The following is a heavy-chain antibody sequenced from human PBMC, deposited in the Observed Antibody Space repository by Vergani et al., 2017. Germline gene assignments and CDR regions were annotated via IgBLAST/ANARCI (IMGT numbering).Heavy chain of an antibody. D-gene: IGHD3-10*01. V-gene: IGHV3-15*01. J-gene: IGHJ4*02. Sequence: EVQLVESGGGLVKPGGSLRLSCAASGFTFSNAWMSWVRQAPGKGLEWVGRIKSKTDGGTTDYAAPVKGRFTISRDDSKNTLYLQMNSLKTEDTAVYYCTTETMVRGVKVDYWGQGTLVTVSS. CDR2: IKSKTDGGTT. CDR3: TTETMVRGVKVDY. CDR1: GFTFSNAW.